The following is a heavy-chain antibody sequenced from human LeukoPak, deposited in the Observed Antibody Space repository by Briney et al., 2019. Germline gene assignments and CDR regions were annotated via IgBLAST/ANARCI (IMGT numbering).Heavy chain of an antibody. CDR2: IVVGSGNT. D-gene: IGHD3-22*01. J-gene: IGHJ3*01. CDR1: GFTFTSSA. CDR3: AAEAAYYYDSRDAFDV. Sequence: SVNVSLMASGFTFTSSALQWVRQARGQRLEWIGWIVVGSGNTNYAQKFQERVTITRDMSTSLVYMELSSLRSEDTAVYYCAAEAAYYYDSRDAFDVWCQGTMVTVSS. V-gene: IGHV1-58*01.